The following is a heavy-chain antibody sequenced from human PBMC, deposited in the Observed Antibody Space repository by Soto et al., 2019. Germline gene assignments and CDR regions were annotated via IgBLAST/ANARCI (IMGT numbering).Heavy chain of an antibody. CDR1: GGTFSTYG. Sequence: QVQLVQSGAEVKNPGSSVKVSCKAYGGTFSTYGISWVRQAPGQGLEWMGGFIPLFGTSNYAQKFQGRLTISGDEPTSTAYMELSSLRSDDTAVYYCARGELKTGSVPYSRDVWGQGTTVAVSS. D-gene: IGHD1-1*01. V-gene: IGHV1-69*01. J-gene: IGHJ6*02. CDR2: FIPLFGTS. CDR3: ARGELKTGSVPYSRDV.